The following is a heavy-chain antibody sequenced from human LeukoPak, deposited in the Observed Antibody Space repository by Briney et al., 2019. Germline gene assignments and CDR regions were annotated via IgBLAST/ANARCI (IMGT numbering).Heavy chain of an antibody. CDR1: GFTLSGYW. CDR3: ARGYYYDSSGYYVDY. CDR2: IKQDGSDK. D-gene: IGHD3-22*01. Sequence: GGSLRLSCAASGFTLSGYWMSWVRQAPGKGLEWVANIKQDGSDKYYVDSVKGRFTISRDNAKNSLYLQMNSLRAEDTAVYYCARGYYYDSSGYYVDYGGQGTLVTASS. V-gene: IGHV3-7*01. J-gene: IGHJ4*02.